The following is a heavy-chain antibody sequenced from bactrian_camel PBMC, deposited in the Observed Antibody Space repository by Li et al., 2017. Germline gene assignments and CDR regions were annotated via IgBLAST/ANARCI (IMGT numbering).Heavy chain of an antibody. D-gene: IGHD6*01. CDR1: GFTFSSSC. CDR3: AAAQFCAVTGSWYDRVRYKY. Sequence: VQLVESGGGSVQIGGTLRLSCAASGFTFSSSCMGWFRQAPGSEREGVAAIDADGTTSYADSVKGRFTISEDNAKNTLYLQMNTLKPEDTAMYYCAAAQFCAVTGSWYDRVRYKYWGQGTQVTVS. J-gene: IGHJ4*01. CDR2: IDADGTT. V-gene: IGHV3S26*01.